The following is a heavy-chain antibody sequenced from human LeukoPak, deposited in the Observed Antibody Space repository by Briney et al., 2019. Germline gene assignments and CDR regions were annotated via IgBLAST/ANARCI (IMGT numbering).Heavy chain of an antibody. CDR3: ARDFRDYGDYAYYYGMDV. D-gene: IGHD4-17*01. CDR1: GYTFTSYG. Sequence: GASVKVSCKASGYTFTSYGLSWVRQAPGQGLEWMGWISAYNGNTNYAQKLQGRVTMTTDTSTSTAYMELRSLRSDDTAVYYCARDFRDYGDYAYYYGMDVWGQGTTVTVSS. V-gene: IGHV1-18*01. CDR2: ISAYNGNT. J-gene: IGHJ6*02.